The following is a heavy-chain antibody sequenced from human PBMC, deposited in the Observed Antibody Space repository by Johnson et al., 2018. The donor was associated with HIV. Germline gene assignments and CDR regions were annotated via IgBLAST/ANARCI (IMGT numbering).Heavy chain of an antibody. CDR2: ISWNSGSI. V-gene: IGHV3-9*01. J-gene: IGHJ3*02. Sequence: EVQLVESGGGLVKPGGSLRLSCAASGFIIDDYAMHWVRQAPGKGLEWVSGISWNSGSIGYADSVKGRFTISRDNAKNSLYLQMNSLRAEDTALYYCAKDTTFSSSHAFDIWGQGTMVTVSS. CDR3: AKDTTFSSSHAFDI. D-gene: IGHD6-6*01. CDR1: GFIIDDYA.